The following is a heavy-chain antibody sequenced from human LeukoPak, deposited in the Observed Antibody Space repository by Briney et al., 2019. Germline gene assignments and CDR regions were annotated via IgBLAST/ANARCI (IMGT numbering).Heavy chain of an antibody. CDR3: ASRSSGWLPEGAFDI. CDR2: INAGNGNT. D-gene: IGHD6-19*01. Sequence: ASVKVSCKASGYTFTSYAMHWVRQAPGQRLEWMGWINAGNGNTKYSQKFQGRVTITRDTSASTAYMELSSLRSEDTAVYYCASRSSGWLPEGAFDIWGQGTMVTVSS. V-gene: IGHV1-3*01. CDR1: GYTFTSYA. J-gene: IGHJ3*02.